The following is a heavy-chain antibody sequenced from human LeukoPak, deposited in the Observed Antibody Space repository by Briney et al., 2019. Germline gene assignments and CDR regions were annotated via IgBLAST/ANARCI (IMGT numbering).Heavy chain of an antibody. V-gene: IGHV4-39*01. CDR1: GGSVTTSSYY. Sequence: PSETLSLTCTVSGGSVTTSSYYWGWIRQPPGKGLDWIGSIYYSGRSFYNPSLKSRVSISVDTSKNQFSLKMISVTAADTAVYYCARLMDTDDYWGQGTLVTVSS. CDR3: ARLMDTDDY. J-gene: IGHJ4*02. D-gene: IGHD5-18*01. CDR2: IYYSGRS.